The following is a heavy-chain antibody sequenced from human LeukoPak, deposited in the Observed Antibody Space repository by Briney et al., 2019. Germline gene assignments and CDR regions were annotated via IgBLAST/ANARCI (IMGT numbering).Heavy chain of an antibody. J-gene: IGHJ5*02. CDR1: GGSFSGYY. CDR2: INHSGST. D-gene: IGHD6-6*01. CDR3: ARRSSLAARGHWFDP. V-gene: IGHV4-34*01. Sequence: SETLSLTCAVYGGSFSGYYWSWIRQPPGKGLEWIGEINHSGSTNYNPSLKSRVTISVDTSKNQFSLKLSSVTAADTAVYYCARRSSLAARGHWFDPWGQGTLVTVSS.